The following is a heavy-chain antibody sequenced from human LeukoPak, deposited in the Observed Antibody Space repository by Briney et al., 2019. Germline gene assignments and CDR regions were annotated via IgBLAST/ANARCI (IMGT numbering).Heavy chain of an antibody. J-gene: IGHJ3*02. CDR1: GCTFSSYS. CDR2: ISSSSSYI. Sequence: GGSLRPSCAASGCTFSSYSMNWVRQAPGKGLEWVSSISSSSSYIYYADSVKGRFTISRDNAKNSLYLQMNSLRAEDTAVYYCARQGYSNYVGDAFDIWGQGTTVTVSS. CDR3: ARQGYSNYVGDAFDI. D-gene: IGHD4-4*01. V-gene: IGHV3-21*01.